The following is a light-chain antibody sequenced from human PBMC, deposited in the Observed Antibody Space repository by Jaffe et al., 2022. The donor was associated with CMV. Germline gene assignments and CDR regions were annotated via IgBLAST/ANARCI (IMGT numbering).Light chain of an antibody. CDR2: DNT. V-gene: IGLV1-40*01. Sequence: QSVLTQPPSVSGAPGQRVTISCTGSSSNIGAGYDVHWYQQLPGTAPKLLIYDNTHRPSGVPDRFSGSKSGTSASLAITGLQVEDEADYYCQSHDSSLSGSVFGGGTKLTVL. J-gene: IGLJ2*01. CDR1: SSNIGAGYD. CDR3: QSHDSSLSGSV.